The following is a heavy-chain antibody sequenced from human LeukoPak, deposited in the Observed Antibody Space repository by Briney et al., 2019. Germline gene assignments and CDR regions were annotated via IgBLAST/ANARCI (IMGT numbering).Heavy chain of an antibody. CDR1: GFTFSNYW. V-gene: IGHV3-74*01. D-gene: IGHD6-6*01. J-gene: IGHJ4*02. CDR2: MNTDGSDT. Sequence: GGSLRLSCVVSGFTFSNYWMHWVRQAPGKGLVWVSRMNTDGSDTSYADSVKGRFIISRDNARNTLFLQMNSLTAEDTAVYYCARDPSITAPRDYWGQGALVTVSS. CDR3: ARDPSITAPRDY.